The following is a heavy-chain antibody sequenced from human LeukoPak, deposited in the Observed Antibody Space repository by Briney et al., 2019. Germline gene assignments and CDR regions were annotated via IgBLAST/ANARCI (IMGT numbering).Heavy chain of an antibody. J-gene: IGHJ4*02. CDR3: ARVARCTSCFDVDY. V-gene: IGHV4-34*01. D-gene: IGHD2-2*01. Sequence: SETLSLTCAVYGGSFSGYYWSWIRQPPKKGLEWIGEINHSGSTYYNPSLKSRVTISVDTSKNQFSLTLSSVTAADTAIYYCARVARCTSCFDVDYWGQGTLVTVSS. CDR1: GGSFSGYY. CDR2: INHSGST.